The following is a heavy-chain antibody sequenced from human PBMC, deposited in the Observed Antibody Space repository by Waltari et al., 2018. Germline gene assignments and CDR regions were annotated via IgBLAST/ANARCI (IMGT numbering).Heavy chain of an antibody. V-gene: IGHV4-39*01. J-gene: IGHJ6*02. CDR2: IYYSGTT. CDR3: ARRCIAAAGTGYYYYYGMDV. D-gene: IGHD6-13*01. Sequence: QLQLQESGPGLVKPSETLSLTCTVSGGSISSSSSYWGWIRQPPGKGLEWIGSIYYSGTTYYNPSLKSRVTISVDTSKNQFSLKLSSVTAADTAVYYCARRCIAAAGTGYYYYYGMDVWGQGTTVTVSS. CDR1: GGSISSSSSY.